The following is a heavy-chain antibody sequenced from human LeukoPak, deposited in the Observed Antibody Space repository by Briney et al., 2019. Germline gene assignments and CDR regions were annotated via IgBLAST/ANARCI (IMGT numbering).Heavy chain of an antibody. Sequence: SETLSLTCTVSGGSISSYYWSWIRQPPGKGLQWIGCIHYSGSTNYNPSLKSRVTISVDTSKNQFSLKLSSVTAADTAVYYCARTIYGGNSYYYYYYMDVWGKGTTVTVSS. CDR3: ARTIYGGNSYYYYYYMDV. CDR1: GGSISSYY. CDR2: IHYSGST. J-gene: IGHJ6*03. V-gene: IGHV4-59*01. D-gene: IGHD4-23*01.